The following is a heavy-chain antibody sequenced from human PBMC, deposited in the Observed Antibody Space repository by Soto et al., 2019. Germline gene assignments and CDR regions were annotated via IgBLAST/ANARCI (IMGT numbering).Heavy chain of an antibody. CDR1: GERISGADDV. CDR3: AREPYLPMARNDF. CDR2: IFHSGNT. Sequence: ALPAPWSDPGERISGADDVWTWIRQTRGKGLEWMGYIFHSGNTYYNPSLQSRLLISLENSKNQIHIRLTSVTAADSAVYFCAREPYLPMARNDFWGPGTLVT. D-gene: IGHD3-10*01. J-gene: IGHJ4*02. V-gene: IGHV4-30-4*01.